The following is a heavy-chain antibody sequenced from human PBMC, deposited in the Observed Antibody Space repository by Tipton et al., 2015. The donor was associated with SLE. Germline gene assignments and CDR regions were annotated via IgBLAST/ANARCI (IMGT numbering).Heavy chain of an antibody. CDR3: ARAGGFLQWLTGNFDY. D-gene: IGHD3-3*01. Sequence: TLSLTCTVSGGSISSYYWSWIRQPPGKGLEWIGEINHSGSTNYNPSLKSRVTISVDTSKNQFPLNLSSVTAADTAVYYCARAGGFLQWLTGNFDYWGQGTLVTVSS. V-gene: IGHV4-34*01. J-gene: IGHJ4*02. CDR2: INHSGST. CDR1: GGSISSYY.